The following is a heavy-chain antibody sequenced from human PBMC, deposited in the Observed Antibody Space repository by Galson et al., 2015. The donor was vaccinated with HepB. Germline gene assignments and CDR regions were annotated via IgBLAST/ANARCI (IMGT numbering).Heavy chain of an antibody. J-gene: IGHJ4*02. CDR3: ARAAYSYGYYFDY. D-gene: IGHD5-18*01. V-gene: IGHV1-18*04. CDR1: GYMFTSYG. Sequence: SVKVSCKASGYMFTSYGISWVRQAPGQGLEWMGWVSSYNGNTNYAQKLQGRVTMTTDTSTSTAYMELRSLRSDDTAVYYCARAAYSYGYYFDYWGQGTLVTVSS. CDR2: VSSYNGNT.